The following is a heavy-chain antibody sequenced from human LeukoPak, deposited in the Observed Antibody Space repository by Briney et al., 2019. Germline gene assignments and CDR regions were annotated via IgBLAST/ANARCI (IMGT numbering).Heavy chain of an antibody. D-gene: IGHD6-13*01. CDR3: ASMGYNSWYAFDY. CDR2: INSDGGAT. CDR1: GFTPSSSW. V-gene: IGHV3-74*01. Sequence: GGSLRLSCAASGFTPSSSWMRSVRHAPGKGLVWVSRINSDGGATNYADSVKGRFTISRDNAKSKLYLQMNSLRAEDTAVYYCASMGYNSWYAFDYWGQGTLVTVSS. J-gene: IGHJ4*02.